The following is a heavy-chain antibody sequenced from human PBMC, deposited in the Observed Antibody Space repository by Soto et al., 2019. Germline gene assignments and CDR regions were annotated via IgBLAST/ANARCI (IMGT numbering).Heavy chain of an antibody. CDR2: IIPILGIA. J-gene: IGHJ4*02. CDR3: ARGAIGRGGVVPAAFDY. CDR1: GGTFSSYT. V-gene: IGHV1-69*02. D-gene: IGHD2-2*01. Sequence: QVQLVQSGAEVKKPGSSVKVSCKASGGTFSSYTISWVRQAPGQGLEWMGRIIPILGIANYAQKFQGRVTITADKSTSTAYMELSSLRSEDTAVYYCARGAIGRGGVVPAAFDYWGQGTLVTVSS.